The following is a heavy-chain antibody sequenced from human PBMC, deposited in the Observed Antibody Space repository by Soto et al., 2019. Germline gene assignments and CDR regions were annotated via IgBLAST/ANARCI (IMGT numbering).Heavy chain of an antibody. CDR1: GFTFSSYA. J-gene: IGHJ6*02. D-gene: IGHD1-20*01. CDR3: AREGAVYGSSYYYYGMDV. V-gene: IGHV3-30-3*01. Sequence: PGWSLRLSCAASGFTFSSYAMHWVRQAPGKGLEWVAVISYDGSNKYYADSVKGRFTISRDNSKNTLYLQMNSLRAEDTAVYYCAREGAVYGSSYYYYGMDVWGQGTTVTVSS. CDR2: ISYDGSNK.